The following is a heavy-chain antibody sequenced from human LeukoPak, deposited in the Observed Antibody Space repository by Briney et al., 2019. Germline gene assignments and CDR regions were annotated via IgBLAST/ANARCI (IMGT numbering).Heavy chain of an antibody. V-gene: IGHV3-23*01. Sequence: GGSLRLSCAASGFTFSSYAMSWVRQAPGKGLEWVSVISSSGHSTHYADSVKGRFTISRDNSKNTLYLQMNSLRAEDTAVYYCAKDRWRRSSGGFDYWGQGTLVTVSS. CDR1: GFTFSSYA. D-gene: IGHD6-6*01. J-gene: IGHJ4*02. CDR3: AKDRWRRSSGGFDY. CDR2: ISSSGHST.